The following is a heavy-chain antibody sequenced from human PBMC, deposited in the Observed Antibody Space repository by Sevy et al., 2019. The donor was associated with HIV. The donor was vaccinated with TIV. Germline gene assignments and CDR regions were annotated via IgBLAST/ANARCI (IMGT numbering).Heavy chain of an antibody. J-gene: IGHJ4*02. CDR1: GFSLSNYA. CDR3: AKGRIPSIGTLGPFDS. Sequence: GGSLRLSCAASGFSLSNYAMSWVRQAPGKGLEWISNTTGSAGVTYYADSVKGRFTISRDNSKNTLFLQMNSLRAEDTALYYCAKGRIPSIGTLGPFDSWGQGTLVTVSS. V-gene: IGHV3-23*01. CDR2: TTGSAGVT. D-gene: IGHD6-6*01.